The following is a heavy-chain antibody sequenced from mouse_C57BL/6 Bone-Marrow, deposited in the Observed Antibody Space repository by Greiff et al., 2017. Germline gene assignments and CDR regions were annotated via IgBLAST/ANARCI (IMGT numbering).Heavy chain of an antibody. CDR2: IDPNSGGT. Sequence: QVQLQQPGAELVKPGASVKLSCKASGYTFTSYWMHWVKQRPGRGLEWIGRIDPNSGGTKYNEKFKSKATLTVDKPSSTAYMQLSSLTSEDSAVYYGAKSEGWSVYYYAMDYWGQGTSVTVSS. D-gene: IGHD2-3*01. J-gene: IGHJ4*01. CDR3: AKSEGWSVYYYAMDY. V-gene: IGHV1-72*01. CDR1: GYTFTSYW.